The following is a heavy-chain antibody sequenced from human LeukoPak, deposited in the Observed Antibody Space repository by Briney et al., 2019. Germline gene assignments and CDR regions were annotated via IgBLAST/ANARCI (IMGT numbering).Heavy chain of an antibody. Sequence: ASVKVSCKASGYTFTGYYMHWVRQAPGQGLEWMGWINPNSGGTNYAQKFQGRVTMTKDTSISTAYMELSRLRSDDTAVYYCVVYVWGAHFDYWGQGTLVTVSS. D-gene: IGHD3-16*01. J-gene: IGHJ4*02. CDR1: GYTFTGYY. CDR2: INPNSGGT. CDR3: VVYVWGAHFDY. V-gene: IGHV1-2*02.